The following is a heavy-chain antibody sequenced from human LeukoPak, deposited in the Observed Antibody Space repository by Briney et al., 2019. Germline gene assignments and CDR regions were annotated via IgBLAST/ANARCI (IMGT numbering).Heavy chain of an antibody. CDR2: IYSDGNT. V-gene: IGHV3-66*01. D-gene: IGHD3/OR15-3a*01. CDR1: GFTVSSKY. CDR3: ATIGTGDYRDDS. J-gene: IGHJ5*01. Sequence: PGGSLRLSCAASGFTVSSKYMSWVRRPPGTGLEWVSVIYSDGNTYYADSVKGSFTISRDNSKNTVYLQMSSLRAEDTALYYCATIGTGDYRDDSWGQGTLVTVSS.